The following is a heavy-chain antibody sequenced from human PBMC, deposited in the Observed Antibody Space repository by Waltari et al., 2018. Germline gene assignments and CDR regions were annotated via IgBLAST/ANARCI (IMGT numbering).Heavy chain of an antibody. Sequence: EVQLVESGGGLVQPGGSLRLSCAPSGFTLTTYEMHWVRQAPGKGLEWVSYIRGGGSSILYADSVKGRFTISRGNAKNSLYLQMNSLTAEDTAVYYCATSIRNYFEYWGQGTLVTVSS. CDR3: ATSIRNYFEY. CDR2: IRGGGSSI. J-gene: IGHJ4*02. CDR1: GFTLTTYE. D-gene: IGHD2-2*01. V-gene: IGHV3-48*03.